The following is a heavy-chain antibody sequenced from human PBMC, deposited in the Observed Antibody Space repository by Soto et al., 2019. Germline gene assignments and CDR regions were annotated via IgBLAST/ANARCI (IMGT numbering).Heavy chain of an antibody. D-gene: IGHD2-15*01. CDR3: AKETYSGPLDY. V-gene: IGHV3-30*18. CDR1: GFTFSSYG. J-gene: IGHJ4*02. CDR2: ISYDGSNK. Sequence: QVQLVESGGGVVQPGRSLRLSCAASGFTFSSYGMHWVRQAPGKGLEWVAVISYDGSNKYYADSVKGRFTISRGNSKNTLYLQMNSLRAEDTAVYYCAKETYSGPLDYWGQGTLVTVSS.